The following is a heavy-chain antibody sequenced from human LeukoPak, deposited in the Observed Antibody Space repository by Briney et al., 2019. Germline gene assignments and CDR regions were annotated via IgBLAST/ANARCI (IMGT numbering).Heavy chain of an antibody. Sequence: PSETLSLTCTVSGGSISNYYWSWIRQPPGKGLEWIGYIHYSGSPNYNPSLKSRVSISVDTSKNQFSLKLSSVTAADTAVYYCARDPRRDGYNRYYFDYWGQGTLVTVSS. V-gene: IGHV4-59*01. CDR2: IHYSGSP. D-gene: IGHD5-24*01. CDR3: ARDPRRDGYNRYYFDY. J-gene: IGHJ4*02. CDR1: GGSISNYY.